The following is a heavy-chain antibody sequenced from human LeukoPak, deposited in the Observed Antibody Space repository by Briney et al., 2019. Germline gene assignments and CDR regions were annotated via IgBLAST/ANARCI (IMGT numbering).Heavy chain of an antibody. CDR3: AKSIVVDGYNSY. Sequence: PGGSLRLSCAASGFTFSTSAMTWVRQAPGKGLEWVSAMTGSGGSTYYADSVKGRFTISRDNSKNTLYLQMNSLRAEDTAVYYCAKSIVVDGYNSYWGQGTLVTVSS. CDR2: MTGSGGST. V-gene: IGHV3-23*01. CDR1: GFTFSTSA. D-gene: IGHD5-24*01. J-gene: IGHJ4*02.